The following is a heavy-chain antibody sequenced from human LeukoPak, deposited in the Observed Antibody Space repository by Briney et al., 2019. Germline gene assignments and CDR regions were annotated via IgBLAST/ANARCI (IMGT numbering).Heavy chain of an antibody. CDR1: GYTFTGYY. CDR2: INPNSGNT. V-gene: IGHV1-2*02. CDR3: AREADNWNHVRRGPPFDY. Sequence: ASVKVSCKASGYTFTGYYIHWVRQAPGQGLEWMGWINPNSGNTNYAQRFQGGVTMTRDTSISTAYMELSRLRSADTAVYYCAREADNWNHVRRGPPFDYWGQGALVTVSS. D-gene: IGHD1-14*01. J-gene: IGHJ4*02.